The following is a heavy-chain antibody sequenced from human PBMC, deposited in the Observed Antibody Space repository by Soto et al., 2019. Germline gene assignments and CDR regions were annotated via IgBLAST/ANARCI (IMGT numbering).Heavy chain of an antibody. CDR1: GFTFSSYA. CDR2: ISGSGGST. CDR3: AKELGYCSSTSCQTNWFDP. J-gene: IGHJ5*02. Sequence: GGSLRLSCAASGFTFSSYAMSWVRQAPGKGLERVSAISGSGGSTYYADSVKGRFTISRDNSKNTLYLQMNSLRAEDTAVYYCAKELGYCSSTSCQTNWFDPWGQGTLVTVSS. D-gene: IGHD2-2*01. V-gene: IGHV3-23*01.